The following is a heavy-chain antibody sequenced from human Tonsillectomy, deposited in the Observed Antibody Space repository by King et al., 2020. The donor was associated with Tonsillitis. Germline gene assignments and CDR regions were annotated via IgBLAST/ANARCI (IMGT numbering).Heavy chain of an antibody. CDR2: INPNSGGT. CDR3: ARENHSGSYSLGYFDL. D-gene: IGHD1-26*01. CDR1: GYTFTGYY. Sequence: QLVQSGAEVKKPGASVKVYCKASGYTFTGYYMHWVRQAPGQGLEWMGRINPNSGGTNYAQKFQGRVTVTRDTSISTAYMELSRLRSDDTVVYYCARENHSGSYSLGYFDLWGRGTLVPVPS. J-gene: IGHJ2*01. V-gene: IGHV1-2*05.